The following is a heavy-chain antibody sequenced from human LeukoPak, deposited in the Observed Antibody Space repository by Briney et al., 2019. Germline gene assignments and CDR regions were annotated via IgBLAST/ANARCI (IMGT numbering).Heavy chain of an antibody. V-gene: IGHV4-61*02. CDR2: IYTSGST. D-gene: IGHD3-3*01. CDR3: ASTIFGVAGSYYYYYMDV. Sequence: SETLSLTCTVSGGSISSGSYYWSWIRQPAGKGLEWIGRIYTSGSTNYNPSLKSRVTISVDTSKNQFSLKLSSVTAADTAVYYCASTIFGVAGSYYYYYMDVWGKGTTVTVSS. CDR1: GGSISSGSYY. J-gene: IGHJ6*03.